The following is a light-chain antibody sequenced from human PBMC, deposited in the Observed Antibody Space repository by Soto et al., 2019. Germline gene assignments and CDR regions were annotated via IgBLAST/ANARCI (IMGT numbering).Light chain of an antibody. CDR3: QQYNEWPLT. V-gene: IGKV3-15*01. J-gene: IGKJ4*01. CDR2: GAS. Sequence: ETVMTQSPASLSVSPGERATLSCGASQRVSTNLAWYQQKPGQVPRLLIYGASTRASDIPARFSGSGSGTEFTLTISSLQSEDFAVYYCQQYNEWPLTFGGGTKVEIE. CDR1: QRVSTN.